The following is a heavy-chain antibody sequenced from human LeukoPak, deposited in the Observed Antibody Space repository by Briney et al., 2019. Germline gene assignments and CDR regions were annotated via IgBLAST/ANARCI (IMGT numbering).Heavy chain of an antibody. CDR1: GHSFTSYW. D-gene: IGHD3-3*01. CDR3: ARQGPPYYDFWSAGFDY. CDR2: IYPGDSDT. J-gene: IGHJ4*02. V-gene: IGHV5-51*01. Sequence: GESLKISCKGSGHSFTSYWNGWVRQMPGKGLEWMGIIYPGDSDTRYSPSFQGQVTISADKSISTAYLQWSSLKASDTAMYYCARQGPPYYDFWSAGFDYWGQGTLVIVSS.